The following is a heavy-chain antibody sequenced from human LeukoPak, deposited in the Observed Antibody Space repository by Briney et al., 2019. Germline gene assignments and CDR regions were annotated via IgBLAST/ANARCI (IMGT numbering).Heavy chain of an antibody. CDR3: AGESHTAMVRDLDY. CDR1: GGSISSYY. D-gene: IGHD5-18*01. V-gene: IGHV4-59*01. Sequence: SETLSLTCTVSGGSISSYYWSWIRQPPGKGLEWIGYIYYSGSTNYNPSLKSRVTISVDTSKNQFSLKLSSVTAADTAVYYCAGESHTAMVRDLDYWGQGTLVTVSS. CDR2: IYYSGST. J-gene: IGHJ4*02.